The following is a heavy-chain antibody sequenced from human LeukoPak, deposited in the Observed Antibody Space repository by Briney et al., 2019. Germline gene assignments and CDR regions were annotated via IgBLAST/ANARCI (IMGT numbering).Heavy chain of an antibody. CDR3: ARDSRGAFDY. V-gene: IGHV3-48*01. Sequence: GGSLRLSCAASGFNFIDYSMNWVRQAPGKGLEWISYIGISSGNTKYADSVKGRFTISRDKARNSLYLQMNSLRAEDTAVYYCARDSRGAFDYWGQGTLVTVSS. D-gene: IGHD3-10*01. J-gene: IGHJ4*02. CDR2: IGISSGNT. CDR1: GFNFIDYS.